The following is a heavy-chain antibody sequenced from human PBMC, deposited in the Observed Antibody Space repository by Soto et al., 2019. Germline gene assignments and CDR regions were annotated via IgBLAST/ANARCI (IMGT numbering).Heavy chain of an antibody. CDR2: IKQSGSDR. J-gene: IGHJ5*02. D-gene: IGHD3-16*02. CDR1: GFTFRRYW. CDR3: ASVRSCAVNP. V-gene: IGHV3-7*01. Sequence: EVQLVESGGGLVPPGGSLGLSCAASGFTFRRYWMSWGRLAPGKGLEWVAHIKQSGSDRYYVDSVRGRFTISRDNAKNSLYLQMNSLRVEDTAMDYCASVRSCAVNPWGQGTLVTVSS.